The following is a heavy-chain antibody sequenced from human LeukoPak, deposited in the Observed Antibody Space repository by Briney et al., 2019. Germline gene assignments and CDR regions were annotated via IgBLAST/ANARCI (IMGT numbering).Heavy chain of an antibody. J-gene: IGHJ4*02. D-gene: IGHD3-22*01. V-gene: IGHV4-59*08. CDR3: ARSYHYYDSSGYY. CDR2: IYYSGST. Sequence: SETLSLTCTVSGGSISSYYWSWIRQPPGKGLEWIGYIYYSGSTNYNPSLKSRVTISVDTSKNQFTLKLSSVTAADTAVYYCARSYHYYDSSGYYWGLGTLVTVSS. CDR1: GGSISSYY.